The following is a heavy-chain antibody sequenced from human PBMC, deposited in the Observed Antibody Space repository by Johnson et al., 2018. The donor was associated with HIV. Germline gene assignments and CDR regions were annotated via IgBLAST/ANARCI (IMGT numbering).Heavy chain of an antibody. V-gene: IGHV3-11*04. CDR1: GFTFSDYY. D-gene: IGHD1-26*01. CDR2: ISSGGGSV. CDR3: ARSLPDPHPEWELRAVYAFDI. J-gene: IGHJ3*02. Sequence: QVQLVESGGGLVKPGGSLRLSCSASGFTFSDYYMSWIRQAPGKGLEWVSYISSGGGSVYYAESRKGRFIISRDNAKNSLFVEMNSLRAEDTAVYYCARSLPDPHPEWELRAVYAFDIWGQGTMVTVSS.